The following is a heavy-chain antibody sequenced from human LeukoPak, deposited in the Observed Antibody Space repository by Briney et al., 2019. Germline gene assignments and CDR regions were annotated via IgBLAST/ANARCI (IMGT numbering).Heavy chain of an antibody. Sequence: PGGSLRLSCAASGFTFSSYNMNWVRQAPGKGLEWVSYISRDSITTYYADSVKGRFTISRDNAKNSLYLQMNSLRDEDTAVYFCARDLLDYWGQGTLVTVSS. V-gene: IGHV3-48*02. J-gene: IGHJ4*02. CDR2: ISRDSITT. CDR1: GFTFSSYN. CDR3: ARDLLDY.